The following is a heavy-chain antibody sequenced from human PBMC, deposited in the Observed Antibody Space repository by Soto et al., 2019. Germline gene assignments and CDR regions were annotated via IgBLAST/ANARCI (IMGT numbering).Heavy chain of an antibody. CDR3: TTEKIAAAGYFDC. V-gene: IGHV3-15*01. CDR2: IKSKTDGGTT. Sequence: GGSLRLSCAASGFTFSNAWMSWVRQAPGKGLEWVGRIKSKTDGGTTDYAAPVKGRFTISRDDSKNTLYLQMNSLKTEDTAVYYCTTEKIAAAGYFDCWGQATLVTVSS. J-gene: IGHJ4*02. CDR1: GFTFSNAW. D-gene: IGHD6-13*01.